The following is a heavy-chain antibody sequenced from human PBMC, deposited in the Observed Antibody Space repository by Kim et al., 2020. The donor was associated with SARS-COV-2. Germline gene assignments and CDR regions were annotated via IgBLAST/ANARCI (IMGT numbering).Heavy chain of an antibody. Sequence: GDPNTAPKFRGRVTMTPDTSADTAYLELRSLRSDDTAVYFCARGANYFDYWGQGTLVTVSS. V-gene: IGHV1-18*01. D-gene: IGHD3-16*01. J-gene: IGHJ4*02. CDR2: GDP. CDR3: ARGANYFDY.